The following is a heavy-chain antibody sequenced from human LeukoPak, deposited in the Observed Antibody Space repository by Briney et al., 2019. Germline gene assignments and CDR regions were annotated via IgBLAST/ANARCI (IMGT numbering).Heavy chain of an antibody. J-gene: IGHJ1*01. CDR2: IDSSSATT. V-gene: IGHV3-48*01. Sequence: GGSLRLSCAASGFTFSSYSMNWVRQAPGKGLEWVSYIDSSSATTYYADSVKGRFIISRDNAKNSLFLQINILRAEDTAVSYCAGSTVWSGIFQYWGQGTLVTVSS. D-gene: IGHD3-3*01. CDR1: GFTFSSYS. CDR3: AGSTVWSGIFQY.